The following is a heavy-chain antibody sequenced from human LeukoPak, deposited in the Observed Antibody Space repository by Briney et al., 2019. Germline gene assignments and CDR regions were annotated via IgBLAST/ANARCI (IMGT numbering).Heavy chain of an antibody. CDR2: INPSGGST. CDR1: GYTFTSYY. D-gene: IGHD5-12*01. CDR3: ASELTSSGYSGPGYDIY. V-gene: IGHV1-46*01. J-gene: IGHJ4*02. Sequence: ASVKVSCKASGYTFTSYYMHWVRQAPGQGLEWMGIINPSGGSTSYAQKFRGRVTMTRDTSTSTVYMELSSLRSEDTAVYYCASELTSSGYSGPGYDIYWGQGTLVTVSS.